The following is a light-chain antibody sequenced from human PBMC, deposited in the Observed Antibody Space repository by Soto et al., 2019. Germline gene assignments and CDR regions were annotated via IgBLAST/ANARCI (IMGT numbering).Light chain of an antibody. CDR1: QSVLYSSNNKNY. V-gene: IGKV4-1*01. CDR2: CAS. Sequence: DIVMTQSPDSLAVSLGERATINCKSSQSVLYSSNNKNYLAWYQQKPGQPPKLLIYCASTRESGVPDRFSGSGSGTDFTLTISSLQAEDVAVYYCQQDYSSPQTVGQGTKVEIK. CDR3: QQDYSSPQT. J-gene: IGKJ1*01.